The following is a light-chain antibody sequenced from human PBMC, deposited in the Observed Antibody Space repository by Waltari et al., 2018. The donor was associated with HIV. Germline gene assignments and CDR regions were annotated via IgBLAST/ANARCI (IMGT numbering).Light chain of an antibody. CDR2: DLI. V-gene: IGLV2-11*01. Sequence: QSALTQSRSVSGSPGQSITISCTGPTNDVGAYNYVSWYQQHPGRAPKRLIFDLIKRPSGVPDRFSGSKSGNTASLTISGLQAEDEADYYCCSSAGKYTFVFGTGTKVTVL. J-gene: IGLJ1*01. CDR3: CSSAGKYTFV. CDR1: TNDVGAYNY.